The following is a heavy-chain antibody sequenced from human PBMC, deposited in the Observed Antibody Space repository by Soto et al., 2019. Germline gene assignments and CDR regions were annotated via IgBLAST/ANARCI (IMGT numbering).Heavy chain of an antibody. Sequence: LVQSGAEVKKPGSSVKVSCKASGGSFSRHGISWVRQAPGQGLEWMGGITRIDGGTRYAQKFQGRVTITADESTITASESTTTAYMELNSLGSDDTAVYYCARDPALRIVVPTYGMDVWGQGTTVTVSS. CDR1: GGSFSRHG. CDR2: ITRIDGGT. J-gene: IGHJ6*02. CDR3: ARDPALRIVVPTYGMDV. D-gene: IGHD1-26*01. V-gene: IGHV1-69*01.